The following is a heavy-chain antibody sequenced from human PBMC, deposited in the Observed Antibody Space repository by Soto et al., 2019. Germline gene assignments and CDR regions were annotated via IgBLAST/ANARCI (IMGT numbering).Heavy chain of an antibody. V-gene: IGHV1-3*01. CDR2: INAGNGDT. D-gene: IGHD2-2*01. CDR1: GDTFATYG. CDR3: ATSRYCSSISCYLAF. Sequence: VKVSCKASGDTFATYGIHWVRQAHGQRFEWMGWINAGNGDTRYAQNFQDRVSITRDTSATTVYMELSSLRSEDTATYYCATSRYCSSISCYLAFWGQGTLVTVSS. J-gene: IGHJ4*02.